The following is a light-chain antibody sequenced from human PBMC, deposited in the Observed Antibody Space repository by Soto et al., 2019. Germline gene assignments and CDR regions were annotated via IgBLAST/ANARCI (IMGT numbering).Light chain of an antibody. Sequence: EIVLTQSPGTLSLSPGERATLSCRASQDVGKYLAWYRQNPGQAPRLLIYDTSNRATGIPARFSGSGSGTEFTLTISSLQSEDFAVYYCQQYNNWPLTFGGGTKVDIK. J-gene: IGKJ4*01. V-gene: IGKV3D-15*01. CDR3: QQYNNWPLT. CDR2: DTS. CDR1: QDVGKY.